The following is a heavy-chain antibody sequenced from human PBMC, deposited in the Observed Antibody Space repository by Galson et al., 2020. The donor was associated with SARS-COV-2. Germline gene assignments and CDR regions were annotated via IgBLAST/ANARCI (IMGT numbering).Heavy chain of an antibody. CDR1: GYTFTSYG. CDR3: ARTDTIGYYYGSGTEPLVDY. CDR2: ISAYNDNT. Sequence: ASVKVSCKASGYTFTSYGISWVRQAPGQRLEWMGWISAYNDNTKYAQNLQGRVTMTTDTSTATAYMELRCLRSDDTAVFYCARTDTIGYYYGSGTEPLVDYWGQGTLVTVSS. D-gene: IGHD3-10*01. J-gene: IGHJ4*02. V-gene: IGHV1-18*01.